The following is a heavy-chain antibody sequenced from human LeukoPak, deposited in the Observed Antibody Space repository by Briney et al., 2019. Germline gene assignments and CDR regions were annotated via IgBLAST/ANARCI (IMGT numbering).Heavy chain of an antibody. CDR2: IKPSGGST. V-gene: IGHV1-46*01. CDR3: ASELSRGDEGFDY. D-gene: IGHD3-10*01. J-gene: IGHJ4*02. CDR1: GYTFTDYY. Sequence: ASVRLSCTPSGYTFTDYYLHRVRQGPGQRLEWMGIIKPSGGSTSYAQKFQRRVIMTGATSTSTVYMELSSLRSEDTAVYYCASELSRGDEGFDYWGQGTLVTVCS.